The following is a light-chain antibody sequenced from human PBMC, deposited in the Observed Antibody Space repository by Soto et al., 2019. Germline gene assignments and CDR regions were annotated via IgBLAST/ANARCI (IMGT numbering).Light chain of an antibody. V-gene: IGKV1-5*01. Sequence: DIQMTQSPSTLSASVGDRVTITCRASQTISIYLAWCQQRPGEAPKLLIYDASTLDSGVPARFSGSGSGTEFTLTIAVQQPDDFATYYCQQYSSSSPTFGQGTKVEIQ. CDR3: QQYSSSSPT. J-gene: IGKJ1*01. CDR2: DAS. CDR1: QTISIY.